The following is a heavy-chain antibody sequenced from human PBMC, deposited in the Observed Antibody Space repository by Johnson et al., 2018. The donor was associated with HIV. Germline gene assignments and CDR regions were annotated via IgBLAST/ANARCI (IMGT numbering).Heavy chain of an antibody. CDR2: ISYDGSNK. D-gene: IGHD2-21*02. CDR3: AKDIKRYCGGDCNDAFDI. Sequence: QVQLVESGGGVVQPGGSLKLSCAASGFTFSSYAMHWVRQAPGKGLEWVAVISYDGSNKYYADSVKGRFTISRDNSKNTLYLQMNSLRAEDTAVYYCAKDIKRYCGGDCNDAFDIWGQGTMVTVSS. CDR1: GFTFSSYA. J-gene: IGHJ3*02. V-gene: IGHV3-30-3*01.